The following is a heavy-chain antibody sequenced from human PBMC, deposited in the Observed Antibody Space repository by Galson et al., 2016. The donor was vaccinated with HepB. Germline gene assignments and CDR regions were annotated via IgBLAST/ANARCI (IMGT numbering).Heavy chain of an antibody. CDR1: GASVKSYY. Sequence: SETLSLTCNVSGASVKSYYWSWVRQTPGKGLEWIGYIYITESTKYNPSLRGRATISVDTSKNQLYLKLNSVTAADTAVYYCARGILGFYYYGMDVWGQGTTVTVAS. V-gene: IGHV4-4*09. D-gene: IGHD3-16*01. CDR3: ARGILGFYYYGMDV. CDR2: IYITEST. J-gene: IGHJ6*02.